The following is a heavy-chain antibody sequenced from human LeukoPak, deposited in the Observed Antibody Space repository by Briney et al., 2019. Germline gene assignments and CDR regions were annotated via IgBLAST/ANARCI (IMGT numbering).Heavy chain of an antibody. Sequence: SETLSLTCAVYGGSFSGYYWSWIRQPPGKGLEWIGEINHSGSTNYNPSLKSRVTISVDTSKNQFSLKLSSVTAADTAVYYCARRTAYSYRYFYYYYGMDVWGQGTTVTVSS. D-gene: IGHD5-18*01. V-gene: IGHV4-34*01. CDR1: GGSFSGYY. CDR3: ARRTAYSYRYFYYYYGMDV. J-gene: IGHJ6*02. CDR2: INHSGST.